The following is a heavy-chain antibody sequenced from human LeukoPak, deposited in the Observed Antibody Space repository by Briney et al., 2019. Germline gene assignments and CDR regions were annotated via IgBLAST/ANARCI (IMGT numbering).Heavy chain of an antibody. CDR3: ARPYNYYDRIDI. CDR1: GYSSSNYW. V-gene: IGHV5-51*01. J-gene: IGHJ3*02. Sequence: GESLKISCKGSGYSSSNYWIGWVRQMPGKGLEWMGIIYPDDSDTRYSPSFQGQVTISADKSISTAYLQWSSLKASDTAMYYCARPYNYYDRIDIWGQGTMVTVSS. D-gene: IGHD3-22*01. CDR2: IYPDDSDT.